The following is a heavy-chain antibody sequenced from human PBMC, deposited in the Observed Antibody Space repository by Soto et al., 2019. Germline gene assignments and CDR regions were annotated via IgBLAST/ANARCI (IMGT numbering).Heavy chain of an antibody. J-gene: IGHJ6*02. CDR2: ISYDGTNK. Sequence: VQLVESGGGEVQPGRSLTISCAASGLTFSTYGMHWVRQTPGKGLEWVAGISYDGTNKFYSDSVKGRFTISRDNFKNTLTLQMNSLRADDTAVYSCAKDLQSYGDYDYYCYGMDVWGLGTRVTVSS. CDR1: GLTFSTYG. D-gene: IGHD4-17*01. CDR3: AKDLQSYGDYDYYCYGMDV. V-gene: IGHV3-30*18.